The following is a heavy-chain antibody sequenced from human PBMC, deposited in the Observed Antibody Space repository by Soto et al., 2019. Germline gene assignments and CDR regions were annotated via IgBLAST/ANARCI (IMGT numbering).Heavy chain of an antibody. CDR3: ARGVFLNVYRRAAVAGTGWFDP. V-gene: IGHV1-8*01. CDR2: MNPNSGNT. J-gene: IGHJ5*02. CDR1: GHTFTSYD. Sequence: ASVKVSCKASGHTFTSYDINWVRQATGQGLEWMGWMNPNSGNTGYAQKFQGRVTMTRNTSISTAYMELSSLRSEDTAVYYCARGVFLNVYRRAAVAGTGWFDPWGQGTLVTVSS. D-gene: IGHD6-19*01.